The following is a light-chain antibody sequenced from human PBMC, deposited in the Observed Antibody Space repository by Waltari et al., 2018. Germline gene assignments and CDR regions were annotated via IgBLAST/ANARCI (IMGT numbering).Light chain of an antibody. V-gene: IGKV4-1*01. J-gene: IGKJ3*01. CDR1: QSILYSSNSKNY. Sequence: DIVMTQSPESLGVSLGERATINCKSSQSILYSSNSKNYLSWYQQKPGQPPKLLIYWASTREFGVPDRFSGSGSGTDFTLTISSLQAEDVAVYYCHQYYSSPFTFGPGTKVDFK. CDR3: HQYYSSPFT. CDR2: WAS.